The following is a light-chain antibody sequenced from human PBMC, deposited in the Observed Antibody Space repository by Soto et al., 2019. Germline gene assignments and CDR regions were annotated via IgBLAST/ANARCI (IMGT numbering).Light chain of an antibody. CDR3: QQLRSYPLT. CDR2: HAA. J-gene: IGKJ4*01. Sequence: ALSCLARQGISTYLAWYQQEPGNAPRLLIYHAATRGSGVPSRFSGSGSGTEFILTISSLQPEDFAIYYCQQLRSYPLTFGGGTKVDI. CDR1: QGISTY. V-gene: IGKV1-9*01.